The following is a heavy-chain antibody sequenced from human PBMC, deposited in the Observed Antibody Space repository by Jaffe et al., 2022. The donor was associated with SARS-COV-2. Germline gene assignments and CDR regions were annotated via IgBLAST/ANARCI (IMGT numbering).Heavy chain of an antibody. D-gene: IGHD3-3*01. Sequence: QVQLVQSGAEVKKPGASVKVSCKASGYTFTGYYMHWVRQAPGQGLEWMGRINPNSGGTNYAQKFQGRVTMTRDTSISTAYMELSRLRSDDTAVYYCARVVGDFWSGYYYLDVWGQGTTVTVSS. CDR2: INPNSGGT. J-gene: IGHJ6*02. CDR1: GYTFTGYY. V-gene: IGHV1-2*06. CDR3: ARVVGDFWSGYYYLDV.